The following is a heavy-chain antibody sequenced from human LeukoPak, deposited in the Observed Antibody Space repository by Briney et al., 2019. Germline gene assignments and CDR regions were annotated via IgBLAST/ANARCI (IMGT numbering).Heavy chain of an antibody. J-gene: IGHJ4*02. CDR2: IKQDGSEK. Sequence: PGGSLRLSCAASGFTFSSYWMSWVRQAPGKGLEWVANIKQDGSEKYYVDPVRGRFTISRDNAKNSLYLQMNSLRAEDMALYYCAKDRARWSGYSTAIDYWGQGTLVTVSS. CDR1: GFTFSSYW. V-gene: IGHV3-7*03. D-gene: IGHD3-3*01. CDR3: AKDRARWSGYSTAIDY.